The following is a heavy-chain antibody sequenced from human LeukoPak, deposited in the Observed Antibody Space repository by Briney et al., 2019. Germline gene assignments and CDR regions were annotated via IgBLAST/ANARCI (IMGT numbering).Heavy chain of an antibody. CDR3: ARDVGATTSYFDY. J-gene: IGHJ4*02. D-gene: IGHD1-26*01. V-gene: IGHV4-59*01. CDR2: IYYSGST. CDR1: GASTSSDY. Sequence: SETLSLTCTVSGASTSSDYWSSIRQPPGKGLEWIAHIYYSGSTNYNPSLKSRVTISLDTSKNQFSLKLSSVTAADTAVYYCARDVGATTSYFDYWGQGTLVTVSS.